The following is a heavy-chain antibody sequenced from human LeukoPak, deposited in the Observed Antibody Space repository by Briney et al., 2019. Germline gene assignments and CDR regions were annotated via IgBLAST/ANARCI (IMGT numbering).Heavy chain of an antibody. CDR2: IHYSGNS. J-gene: IGHJ4*02. Sequence: SETLSLTCTVSGASIRSSSNYWGLIRQPPAKGLEWIANIHYSGNSNYNPSLKSRVTISLDTSKNQFSLKLTSLTATDSAVYYCARSLSYNSGLTFDYWGQGTLVTVSS. CDR1: GASIRSSSNY. D-gene: IGHD6-25*01. V-gene: IGHV4-39*01. CDR3: ARSLSYNSGLTFDY.